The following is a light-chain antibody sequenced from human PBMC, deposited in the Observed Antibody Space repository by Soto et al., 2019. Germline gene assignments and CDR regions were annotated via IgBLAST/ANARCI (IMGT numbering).Light chain of an antibody. CDR3: LQTYSVLRT. CDR1: ESISTY. Sequence: DIQMTQSPSSLSASVGDRVTITCRTSESISTYLNWYQQKPGKAPKLLIYAASTLQSGVPSRFSGSGSGTEFTLTISSLQPEDFATYYCLQTYSVLRTFGPGTEVDIK. V-gene: IGKV1-39*01. J-gene: IGKJ3*01. CDR2: AAS.